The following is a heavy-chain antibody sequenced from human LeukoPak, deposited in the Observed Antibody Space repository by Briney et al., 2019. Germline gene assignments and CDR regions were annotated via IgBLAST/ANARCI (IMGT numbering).Heavy chain of an antibody. CDR2: ISSSSSYI. V-gene: IGHV3-21*01. J-gene: IGHJ4*02. CDR1: GFTFSSYS. D-gene: IGHD2-15*01. CDR3: ARECSGGSCSDY. Sequence: PGGSLRLSCAASGFTFSSYSMNWVRQAPGKGLEWVSSISSSSSYIYYADSVKGRFTISRDSAKNSLYLQMNSLRAEDTAVYYCARECSGGSCSDYWGQGTLVTVSS.